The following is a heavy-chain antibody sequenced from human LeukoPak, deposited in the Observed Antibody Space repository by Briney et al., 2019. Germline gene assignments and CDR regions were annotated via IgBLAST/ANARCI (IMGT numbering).Heavy chain of an antibody. CDR2: IWYNGRNQ. Sequence: GGSLRLSSAATGFTFSHFGMHWVRQAPGKGLEWVAVIWYNGRNQYYRDSVKGRFTISRDNFKNTLHLQMNSLRVEDTAMYYCVREGTSGNGDGYNSYDYWGQGTLVTVSS. D-gene: IGHD5-24*01. J-gene: IGHJ4*02. CDR1: GFTFSHFG. V-gene: IGHV3-33*01. CDR3: VREGTSGNGDGYNSYDY.